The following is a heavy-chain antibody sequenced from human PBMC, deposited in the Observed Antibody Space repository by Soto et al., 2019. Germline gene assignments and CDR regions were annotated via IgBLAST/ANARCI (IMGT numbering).Heavy chain of an antibody. CDR2: LYYTGST. D-gene: IGHD4-17*01. CDR1: GGSISSHY. J-gene: IGHJ4*02. V-gene: IGHV4-59*11. Sequence: LSLTCTVSGGSISSHYWSWVRQPPGKGLEWIGYLYYTGSTNYNASLKSQVTMSLDTSKNQFSLMLTSVTAADTAVYYCARVGATVTSQALGFDHWGQGILVTVSS. CDR3: ARVGATVTSQALGFDH.